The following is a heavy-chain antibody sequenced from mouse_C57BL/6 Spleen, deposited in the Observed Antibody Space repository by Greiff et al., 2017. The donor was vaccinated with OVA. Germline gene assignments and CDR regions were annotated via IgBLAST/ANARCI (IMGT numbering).Heavy chain of an antibody. Sequence: QVTLKESGPGILQSSQTLSLTCSFSGFSLSTSGMGVSWIRQPSGKGLEWLAHIYWDDDKRYNPSLKSRLTISKDTSRNQVFLKITSVDTADTATYYCARSVNYRAWFAYWGQGTLVTVSA. CDR2: IYWDDDK. J-gene: IGHJ3*01. CDR1: GFSLSTSGMG. CDR3: ARSVNYRAWFAY. D-gene: IGHD1-1*02. V-gene: IGHV8-12*01.